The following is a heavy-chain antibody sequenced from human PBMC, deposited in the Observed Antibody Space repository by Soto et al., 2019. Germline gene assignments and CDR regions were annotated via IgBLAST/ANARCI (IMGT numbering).Heavy chain of an antibody. CDR2: IYYSGST. V-gene: IGHV4-39*01. Sequence: PSETLSLTCTVSGGSISSSSYYWGWIRQPPGEGLEWIGSIYYSGSTYYNPSLKSRVTISVDTSKNQFSLKLSSVTAADTAVYYCARGRGAMVRGVILVWFDPWGQGTLVTVSS. CDR1: GGSISSSSYY. D-gene: IGHD3-10*01. J-gene: IGHJ5*02. CDR3: ARGRGAMVRGVILVWFDP.